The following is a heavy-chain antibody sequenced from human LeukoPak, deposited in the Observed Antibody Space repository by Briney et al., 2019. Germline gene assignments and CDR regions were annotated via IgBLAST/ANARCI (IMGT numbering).Heavy chain of an antibody. CDR2: IIPIFGTA. J-gene: IGHJ6*03. V-gene: IGHV1-69*06. CDR1: GYTFTSYG. Sequence: SVKVCCKASGYTFTSYGISCVREAPRQGLEWIGGIIPIFGTADYAQKFQGGVTITADKSTSTAYMELSSLRSEDTAVYYCASGYYGSGTYYYYMDVWGKGTTVTVSS. CDR3: ASGYYGSGTYYYYMDV. D-gene: IGHD3-10*01.